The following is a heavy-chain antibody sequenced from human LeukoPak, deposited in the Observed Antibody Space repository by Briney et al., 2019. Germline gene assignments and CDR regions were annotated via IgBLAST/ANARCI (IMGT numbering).Heavy chain of an antibody. CDR3: ARHETYYDILTGYSLGAFDI. CDR1: GYSISSGYY. CDR2: IYYSGST. Sequence: SETLSLTCTVSGYSISSGYYWSWIRQPPGKGLEWIGYIYYSGSTNYNPSLKSRVTISVDTSKNQFSLKLSSVTAADTAVYYCARHETYYDILTGYSLGAFDIWGQGTMVTVSS. D-gene: IGHD3-9*01. V-gene: IGHV4-59*08. J-gene: IGHJ3*02.